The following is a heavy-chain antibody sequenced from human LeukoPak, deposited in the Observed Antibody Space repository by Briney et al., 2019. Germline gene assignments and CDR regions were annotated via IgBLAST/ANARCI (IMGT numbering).Heavy chain of an antibody. Sequence: SGGSLRLSCAASGFSFSSYRMNWVRQAPGKGLEWVASISSNNGYIYYADSVRGRFTISRDNGENSLHLQMSSLRAEDAAVYYCARDLGTRKSIAFADWGQGTLVTVSS. CDR1: GFSFSSYR. CDR2: ISSNNGYI. D-gene: IGHD6-6*01. V-gene: IGHV3-21*01. J-gene: IGHJ4*02. CDR3: ARDLGTRKSIAFAD.